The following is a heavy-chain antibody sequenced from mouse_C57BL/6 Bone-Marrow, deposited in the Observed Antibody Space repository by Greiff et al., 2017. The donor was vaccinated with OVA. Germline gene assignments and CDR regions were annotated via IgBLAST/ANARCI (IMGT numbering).Heavy chain of an antibody. V-gene: IGHV1-42*01. D-gene: IGHD1-1*02. Sequence: EVQLQQSGPELVKPGASVKISCKASGYSFTGYYMNWVKQSPEQSLEWIGEINPSTGGTTYNQKFKAKATLTVDKSSSTAYMQLKSLPSEDSAVYYCARRVVFDYWGQGTTLTVSS. CDR3: ARRVVFDY. J-gene: IGHJ2*01. CDR2: INPSTGGT. CDR1: GYSFTGYY.